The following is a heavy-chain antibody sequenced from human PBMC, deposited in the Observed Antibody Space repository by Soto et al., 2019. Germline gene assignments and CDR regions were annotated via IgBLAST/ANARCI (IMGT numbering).Heavy chain of an antibody. CDR1: GFSLSTRAVG. CDR3: AHGAGWLLDY. Sequence: QITLKESGPTLVKPTQTLTLTCTFSGFSLSTRAVGVDWIRQPPGKALEWLALIYWDDTVHYSPSLKNRLTITKDTSKNQVVLTKTNMDPVDTATYFCAHGAGWLLDYWGRGTLVTVSS. D-gene: IGHD5-12*01. J-gene: IGHJ4*02. V-gene: IGHV2-5*02. CDR2: IYWDDTV.